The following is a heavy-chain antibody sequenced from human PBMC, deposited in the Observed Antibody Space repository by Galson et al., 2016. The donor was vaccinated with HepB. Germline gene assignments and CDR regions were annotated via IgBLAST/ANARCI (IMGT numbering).Heavy chain of an antibody. CDR1: GVNFHSSV. CDR2: ISGTGTDM. D-gene: IGHD3-22*01. J-gene: IGHJ4*02. CDR3: ARDYYDGSAWIYY. Sequence: SLRLSCAASGVNFHSSVMNWVRQAPGKGLEWVSAISGTGTDMYYANSVKGRFTISRDNSKNTLYLQMNSLTAEDTAIYYCARDYYDGSAWIYYWGQGTLGTVSS. V-gene: IGHV3-23*01.